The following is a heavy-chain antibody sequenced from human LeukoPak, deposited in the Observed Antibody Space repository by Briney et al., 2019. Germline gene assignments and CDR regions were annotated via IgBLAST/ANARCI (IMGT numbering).Heavy chain of an antibody. V-gene: IGHV3-30*02. J-gene: IGHJ6*03. CDR1: GFTFSSYG. CDR3: AKDRSAARTGYYYYYYMDV. D-gene: IGHD6-6*01. Sequence: GGSLRLSCAASGFTFSSYGMHWVRQAPGKGLEWVAFIRYDGSNKYYADSVKGRFTISRDNSKNTLYLQMNSLRAEDTAVYYCAKDRSAARTGYYYYYYMDVWGKGTTVTVSS. CDR2: IRYDGSNK.